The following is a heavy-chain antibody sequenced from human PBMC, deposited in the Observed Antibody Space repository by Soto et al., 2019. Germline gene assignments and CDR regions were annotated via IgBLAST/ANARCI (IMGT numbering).Heavy chain of an antibody. CDR2: INWDDDK. D-gene: IGHD5-18*01. J-gene: IGHJ4*02. Sequence: QITLKESGPTLVKPTQTLTLTCTFSGFSLSTSRGGVGWIRQPPGKALEWLALINWDDDKRYSPSLKSRLTSTKDTSKDQVVLTMTNLDPVDTATYYCAHNSGRGYSYVDWGQGTLVTVSS. CDR1: GFSLSTSRGG. V-gene: IGHV2-5*02. CDR3: AHNSGRGYSYVD.